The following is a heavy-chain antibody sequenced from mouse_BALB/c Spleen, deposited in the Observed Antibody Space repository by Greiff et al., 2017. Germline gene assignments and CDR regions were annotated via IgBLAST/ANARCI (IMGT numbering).Heavy chain of an antibody. J-gene: IGHJ3*01. D-gene: IGHD2-1*01. V-gene: IGHV14-3*02. CDR3: ARPYGNYDWFAY. CDR1: GFNIKDTY. Sequence: VQLQQPGAELVKPGASVKLSCTASGFNIKDTYMHWVKQRPEQGLEWIGRIDPANGNTKYDPKFQGKATITADTSSNTAYLQLSSLTSEDTAVYYCARPYGNYDWFAYWGQGTLVTVSA. CDR2: IDPANGNT.